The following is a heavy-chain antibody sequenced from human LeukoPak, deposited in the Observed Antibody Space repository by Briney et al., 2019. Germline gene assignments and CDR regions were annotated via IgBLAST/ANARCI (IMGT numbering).Heavy chain of an antibody. J-gene: IGHJ4*02. CDR2: ISGSGGST. CDR1: GFTFSSYA. V-gene: IGHV3-23*01. CDR3: AKDRAMVRGVRPSFDY. Sequence: PGGSLKLSCAASGFTFSSYAMSWVRQAPGKGLEWVSAISGSGGSTYYADSVKGRFTISRDNSKNTLYLQMNSLRAEDTAVYYCAKDRAMVRGVRPSFDYWGQGTLVTVSS. D-gene: IGHD3-10*01.